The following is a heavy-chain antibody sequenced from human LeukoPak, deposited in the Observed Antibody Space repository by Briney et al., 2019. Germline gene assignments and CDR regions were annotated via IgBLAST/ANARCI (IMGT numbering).Heavy chain of an antibody. CDR3: ARDWGGRDAFDI. CDR1: DGSISSYY. J-gene: IGHJ3*02. D-gene: IGHD2-21*01. V-gene: IGHV4-59*13. CDR2: ISYSCST. Sequence: PSEPLSLTFTAPDGSISSYYWSWSRKPPGKVQEWRGYISYSCSTNYNPSLQRRVTISADTSKSHFSLKLSTVTAADTAVYYCARDWGGRDAFDIWGQGTMVTVSS.